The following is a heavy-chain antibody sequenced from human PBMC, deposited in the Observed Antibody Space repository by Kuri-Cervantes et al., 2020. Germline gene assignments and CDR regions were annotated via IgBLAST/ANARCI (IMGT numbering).Heavy chain of an antibody. CDR1: GFTFSSYA. V-gene: IGHV3-30-3*01. Sequence: GGSLRLSCAASGFTFSSYAMHWVRQAPGKGLEWVAVISYDGSNKYYADSVRGRFTISRDNSKNTLYLQMNSLRAEDTAVYYCARVLYDFWGMDVWGQGTTVTVSS. CDR3: ARVLYDFWGMDV. J-gene: IGHJ6*02. D-gene: IGHD3-3*01. CDR2: ISYDGSNK.